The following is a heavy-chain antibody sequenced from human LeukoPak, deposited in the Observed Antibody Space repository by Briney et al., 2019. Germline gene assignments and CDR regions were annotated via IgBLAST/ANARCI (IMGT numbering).Heavy chain of an antibody. D-gene: IGHD6-13*01. CDR3: ARTDSGIAAAGLINWFDP. CDR1: GYTFTSYD. V-gene: IGHV1-8*01. CDR2: MNPNSGNT. J-gene: IGHJ5*02. Sequence: ASVKVSCKASGYTFTSYDNNWVRQATGQGLEWMGWMNPNSGNTGYAQKFQGRVTMTRNTSISTAYMELSSLRSEDTAVYYCARTDSGIAAAGLINWFDPWGQGTLVTVSS.